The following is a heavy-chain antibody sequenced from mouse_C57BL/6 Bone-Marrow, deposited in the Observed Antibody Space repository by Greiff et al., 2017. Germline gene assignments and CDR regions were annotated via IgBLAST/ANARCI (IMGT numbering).Heavy chain of an antibody. V-gene: IGHV1-80*01. CDR1: GYAFSSYW. Sequence: VKLQESGAELVKPGASVKISCKASGYAFSSYWMNWVKQRPGKGLEWIGQIYPGDGDTNYNGKFKGKATLTADKSSSTAYMQLSSLTSEDSAVYFCARDDYDVRDYWGQGTSVTVSS. J-gene: IGHJ4*01. CDR2: IYPGDGDT. D-gene: IGHD2-4*01. CDR3: ARDDYDVRDY.